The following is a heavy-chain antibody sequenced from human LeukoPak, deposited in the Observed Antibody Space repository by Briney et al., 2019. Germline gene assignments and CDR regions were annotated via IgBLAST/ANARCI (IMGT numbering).Heavy chain of an antibody. J-gene: IGHJ5*02. V-gene: IGHV1-46*03. CDR2: VNPSGGST. D-gene: IGHD1-26*01. CDR1: GYTFTSYY. CDR3: ARVQVGATTSWFDP. Sequence: ASVKVSCKASGYTFTSYYMRWVRQAPGQGLEWMGIVNPSGGSTSYTQKFQGRVSITRDTSTSTIYMELSSLRSEDTAVYYCARVQVGATTSWFDPWGQGTLVTVSS.